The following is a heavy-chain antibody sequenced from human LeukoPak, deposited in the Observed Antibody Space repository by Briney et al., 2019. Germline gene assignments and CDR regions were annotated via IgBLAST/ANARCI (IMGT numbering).Heavy chain of an antibody. J-gene: IGHJ4*02. V-gene: IGHV4-31*03. Sequence: SETLSLTCTVSGGSVSSGGYYWSRIRQHPGKGLEWIGYIYYSGNTFYNPSLKSRVTISADTSENQFSLKLSSVTAADTAVYYCARRITVAGIFDYWGQGTLVTVSS. CDR1: GGSVSSGGYY. CDR3: ARRITVAGIFDY. CDR2: IYYSGNT. D-gene: IGHD6-19*01.